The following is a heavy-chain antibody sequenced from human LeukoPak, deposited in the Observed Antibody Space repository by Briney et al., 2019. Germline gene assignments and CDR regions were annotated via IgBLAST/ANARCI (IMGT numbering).Heavy chain of an antibody. J-gene: IGHJ4*02. D-gene: IGHD6-13*01. CDR1: NGSISSHY. Sequence: SETLSLTCTVSNGSISSHYWSWIRQPPGKGLEWIGLIYSSGYTNYNPSLKSRVTISVDTSKNQFSLKLTSVTAADTAVYYCARGDSGSWYPLDYWGQGTLVTVSS. CDR3: ARGDSGSWYPLDY. CDR2: IYSSGYT. V-gene: IGHV4-59*11.